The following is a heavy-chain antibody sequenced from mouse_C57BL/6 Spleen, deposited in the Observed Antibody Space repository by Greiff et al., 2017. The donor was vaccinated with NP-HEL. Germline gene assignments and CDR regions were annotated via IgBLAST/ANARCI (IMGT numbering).Heavy chain of an antibody. D-gene: IGHD2-3*01. CDR1: GYTFTSYW. V-gene: IGHV1-74*01. Sequence: QVQLQQPGAELVKPGASVKVSCKASGYTFTSYWMHWVKQRPGQGLEWIGRIHPSDSDTNYNQKFKGKATLTVDKSSSTAYMQLSSLTSEDSAVYYCAKPDGYSSLYYAMDYWGHGTSVTVSS. CDR2: IHPSDSDT. J-gene: IGHJ4*01. CDR3: AKPDGYSSLYYAMDY.